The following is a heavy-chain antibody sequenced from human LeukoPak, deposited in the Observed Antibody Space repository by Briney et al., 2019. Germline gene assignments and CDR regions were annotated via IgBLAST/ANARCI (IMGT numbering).Heavy chain of an antibody. V-gene: IGHV3-23*01. D-gene: IGHD3-3*01. CDR3: AKDFWSGNYQSGGLDV. CDR1: GFTFRNFA. Sequence: GGSLRLSCAASGFTFRNFAMSWVRQAPGKGLEWVSHITNNADATYYADSVKGRFTVSRDNSNNVLYLQLDSLRAEDAAVYYCAKDFWSGNYQSGGLDVWAQGSTVTVSS. J-gene: IGHJ6*02. CDR2: ITNNADAT.